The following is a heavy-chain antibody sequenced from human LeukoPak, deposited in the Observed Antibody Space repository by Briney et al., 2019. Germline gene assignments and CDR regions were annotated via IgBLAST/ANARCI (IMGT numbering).Heavy chain of an antibody. CDR1: GFTFSSYW. V-gene: IGHV3-7*01. CDR3: ARGNFDSSRWYRTYDY. J-gene: IGHJ4*02. CDR2: IKQDGSEK. Sequence: QPGGSLRLSCAASGFTFSSYWMSWVRQAPGKGLEWVANIKQDGSEKYYVDSVKGRFTISRDNAKNSLYLQMNSLRAEDTAVYYCARGNFDSSRWYRTYDYWGQGTLVTVSS. D-gene: IGHD6-13*01.